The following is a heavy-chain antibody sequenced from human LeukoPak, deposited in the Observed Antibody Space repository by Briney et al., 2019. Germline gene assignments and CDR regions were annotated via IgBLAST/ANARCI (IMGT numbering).Heavy chain of an antibody. CDR3: ASSLRFDQLLSYYYYYMDV. D-gene: IGHD2-2*01. CDR2: INHSGST. J-gene: IGHJ6*03. Sequence: SETLSLTCAVYGGSFSGYYWSWIRQPPGKGLEWIGEINHSGSTNYNPSLKSRVTISVDTSKNQFSLKLSSVTAADTAVYYCASSLRFDQLLSYYYYYMDVWGKGTTVTVSS. V-gene: IGHV4-34*01. CDR1: GGSFSGYY.